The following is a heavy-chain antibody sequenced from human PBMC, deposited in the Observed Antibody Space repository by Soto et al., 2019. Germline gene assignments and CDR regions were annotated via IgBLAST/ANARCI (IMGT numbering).Heavy chain of an antibody. CDR3: ASSGGADLDYGYYEESFDY. D-gene: IGHD4-17*01. Sequence: QVQLQESGPGLVKPSQTLSLTCTVSGGSISSGGYYWSWIRQHPGKGLEWIGYIYYSGSTYYNPYLKSRVTISVDTSKNQFSLKLSSVTGADTAVYYCASSGGADLDYGYYEESFDYWGQGTLVTVSS. J-gene: IGHJ4*02. CDR1: GGSISSGGYY. CDR2: IYYSGST. V-gene: IGHV4-31*03.